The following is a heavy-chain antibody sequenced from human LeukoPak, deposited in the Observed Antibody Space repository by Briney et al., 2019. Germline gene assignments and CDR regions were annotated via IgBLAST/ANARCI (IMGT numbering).Heavy chain of an antibody. Sequence: GGSLRLSCAASGFTFSTFAMIWVRQPPGKGLEWVSSIFPSGGEIHYADSVKGRFTISRDNSKNTLYLQMSSLRAEDTAVYYCAKGPEVRGVIVILKTGEKGALDYWGQGTLVTVSS. CDR1: GFTFSTFA. D-gene: IGHD3-10*01. CDR2: IFPSGGEI. J-gene: IGHJ4*02. V-gene: IGHV3-23*01. CDR3: AKGPEVRGVIVILKTGEKGALDY.